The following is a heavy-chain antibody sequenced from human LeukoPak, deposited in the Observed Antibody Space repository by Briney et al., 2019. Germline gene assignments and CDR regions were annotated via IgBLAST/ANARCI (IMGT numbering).Heavy chain of an antibody. CDR3: ARFYFPEEHDRAWYEAH. Sequence: GGSLRLSCAASGVIFTDYWRHWVRQAPGKELEWVTRIRGDGRATTYADSVKGRFTISRDNAMNTVFLQMKSLRADDTGTYYCARFYFPEEHDRAWYEAHWGQGVLVTVS. CDR1: GVIFTDYW. D-gene: IGHD6-19*01. V-gene: IGHV3-74*03. CDR2: IRGDGRAT. J-gene: IGHJ4*02.